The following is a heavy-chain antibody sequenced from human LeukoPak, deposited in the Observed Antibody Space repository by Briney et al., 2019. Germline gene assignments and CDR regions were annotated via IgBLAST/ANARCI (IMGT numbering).Heavy chain of an antibody. CDR3: TRDLLSKSRIHEGSMDV. CDR1: GLRFSSYS. D-gene: IGHD3-10*01. CDR2: ISGSSSYI. V-gene: IGHV3-21*01. Sequence: GGSLRLSCAASGLRFSSYSMNWVRQAPGKGLEWVSSISGSSSYIYYADSVKGRFTISRDNAKNSLYLQMKSPRVEDTAVYYCTRDLLSKSRIHEGSMDVWGKGTTVTISS. J-gene: IGHJ6*03.